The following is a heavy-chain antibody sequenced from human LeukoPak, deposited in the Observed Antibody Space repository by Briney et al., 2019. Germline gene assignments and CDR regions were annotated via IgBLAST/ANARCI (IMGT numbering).Heavy chain of an antibody. CDR3: AKVVGDSSGWYYFDY. J-gene: IGHJ4*02. Sequence: QTGGSLRLSCAASGFTFSSYGMHWVRQAPGKGLEWVAFIRYDGSNKYYADSVKGRFTISRDNSKNTLYLQMNSLRAEDTAVYYCAKVVGDSSGWYYFDYWGQGTLVTVSS. D-gene: IGHD6-19*01. CDR2: IRYDGSNK. CDR1: GFTFSSYG. V-gene: IGHV3-30*02.